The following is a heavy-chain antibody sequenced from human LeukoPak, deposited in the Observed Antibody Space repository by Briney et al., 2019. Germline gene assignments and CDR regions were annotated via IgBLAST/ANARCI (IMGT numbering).Heavy chain of an antibody. CDR1: GFTFSSYA. V-gene: IGHV3-30-3*01. J-gene: IGHJ4*02. Sequence: GGSLRLSCAASGFTFSSYAMHWVRQAPGKGLEWVAVISYDGSNKYYADSVKGRFTISRDNSKNTLYLQMNSLRAEDTAVYYCARSGSALSSYSSSWYSPHDRFLKYYYFDYWGQGTLVTVSS. CDR3: ARSGSALSSYSSSWYSPHDRFLKYYYFDY. D-gene: IGHD6-13*01. CDR2: ISYDGSNK.